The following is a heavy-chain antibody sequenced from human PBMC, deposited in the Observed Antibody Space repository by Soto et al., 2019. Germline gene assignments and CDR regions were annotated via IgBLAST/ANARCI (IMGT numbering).Heavy chain of an antibody. CDR1: GGTFSSYT. CDR2: IIPILGIA. Sequence: QVQLVQSGAEVKKPGSSVKVSCKASGGTFSSYTISWVRQAPGQGLEWMGRIIPILGIANYAQKFQGRVTITADKSTSTAYMELSSLRSEDTAVYYRARDIAVAGTRGGWGQGTLVTVSS. CDR3: ARDIAVAGTRGG. J-gene: IGHJ4*02. V-gene: IGHV1-69*08. D-gene: IGHD6-19*01.